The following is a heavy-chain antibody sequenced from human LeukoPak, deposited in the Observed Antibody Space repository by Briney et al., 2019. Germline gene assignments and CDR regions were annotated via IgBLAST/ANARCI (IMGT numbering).Heavy chain of an antibody. CDR1: GFTFSSYS. J-gene: IGHJ3*02. Sequence: GGSLRLSCAASGFTFSSYSMNLVRQAPGKGLEWVSSISSSSSYIYYADSVKGRFTISRDNAKNSLYLQMNSLRAEDTAVYYCAKGGATDAFDIWGQGTMVTVSS. V-gene: IGHV3-21*01. CDR3: AKGGATDAFDI. D-gene: IGHD1-26*01. CDR2: ISSSSSYI.